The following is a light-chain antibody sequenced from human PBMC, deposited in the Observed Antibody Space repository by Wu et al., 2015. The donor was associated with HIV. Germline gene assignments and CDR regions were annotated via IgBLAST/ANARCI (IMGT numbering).Light chain of an antibody. CDR2: GAS. V-gene: IGKV3-20*01. J-gene: IGKJ4*01. Sequence: EIVLTQSPATLSLSPGERATLSCRASQSVDNYLAWYQRKPGQAPRLLIYGASARATGIPDRFSGSGSGTDFTLTISRLEPEDFAVYYCHQYGSSPLTFGGGTKVDIK. CDR3: HQYGSSPLT. CDR1: QSVDNY.